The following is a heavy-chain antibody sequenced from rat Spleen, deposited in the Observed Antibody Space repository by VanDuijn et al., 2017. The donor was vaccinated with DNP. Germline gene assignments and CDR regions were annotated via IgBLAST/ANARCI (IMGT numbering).Heavy chain of an antibody. D-gene: IGHD4-3*01. CDR2: ISYDGSRT. CDR3: ATDNSGLNWFAF. CDR1: GFTFSDYA. Sequence: EVQLVESGGGLVQPGRSLKLSCAASGFTFSDYAMAWVRQAPKKGLEWVATISYDGSRTYYRDSVKGRFTISRDNAKSTLYLQMDSLRSEDTATYYCATDNSGLNWFAFWGQGTLVTVSS. V-gene: IGHV5-17*01. J-gene: IGHJ3*01.